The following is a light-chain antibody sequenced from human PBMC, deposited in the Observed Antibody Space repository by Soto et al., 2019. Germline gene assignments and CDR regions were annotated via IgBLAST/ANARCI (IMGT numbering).Light chain of an antibody. CDR1: SSDVGAYNY. J-gene: IGLJ2*01. Sequence: QSALTQPASVAGSPGQSITISRTGTSSDVGAYNYVSWYQQHPGKAPKLMIYDVNIRPSGVSSRFSGSKSGNTASLTISGLQAEDEAEYYCTSWTTSTTRKFGGGTKVTVL. CDR2: DVN. CDR3: TSWTTSTTRK. V-gene: IGLV2-14*01.